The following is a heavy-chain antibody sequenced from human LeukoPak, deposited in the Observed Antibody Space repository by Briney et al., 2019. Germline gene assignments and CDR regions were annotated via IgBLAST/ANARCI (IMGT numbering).Heavy chain of an antibody. Sequence: PGGSLRLSCAASGFTFSSYGMHWVRQAPGKGLEWVAVISYDGSNKYYADSVKGRFTISRDNSKNTLYLQMNSLRAEDTAVYYCARASLGTMVRGVIRYYYMDVWGKGTTVTISS. J-gene: IGHJ6*03. CDR3: ARASLGTMVRGVIRYYYMDV. V-gene: IGHV3-30*03. CDR2: ISYDGSNK. D-gene: IGHD3-10*01. CDR1: GFTFSSYG.